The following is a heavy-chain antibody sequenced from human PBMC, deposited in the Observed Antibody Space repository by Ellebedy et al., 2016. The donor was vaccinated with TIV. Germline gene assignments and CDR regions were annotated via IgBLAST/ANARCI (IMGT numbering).Heavy chain of an antibody. D-gene: IGHD2-21*01. Sequence: HTGGSLRLSCVASGFTFSFHWMNWVRQAPGKGLVWVARIGSEGSSISSADSVKGRFTISRDNAKNTLFLQMSSLRVEDTAIYYCARESLEVVNLDRWGQGTLVTVSS. V-gene: IGHV3-74*01. J-gene: IGHJ5*02. CDR3: ARESLEVVNLDR. CDR2: IGSEGSSI. CDR1: GFTFSFHW.